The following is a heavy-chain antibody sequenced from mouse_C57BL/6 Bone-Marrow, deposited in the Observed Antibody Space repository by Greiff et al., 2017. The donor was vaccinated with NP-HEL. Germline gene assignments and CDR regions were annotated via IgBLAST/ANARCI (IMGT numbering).Heavy chain of an antibody. V-gene: IGHV5-17*01. CDR2: ISSGSSTI. CDR3: ARMRGWAPFDN. Sequence: DVQLVESGGGLVKPGGSLKLSCAASGFTFSDYGMHWVRQAPEKGLEWVAYISSGSSTIYYADTVKGRFTISRDNAKNTLFLQMPSLRSEDTAMYYCARMRGWAPFDNWGQGTTLTVSS. D-gene: IGHD1-1*02. CDR1: GFTFSDYG. J-gene: IGHJ2*01.